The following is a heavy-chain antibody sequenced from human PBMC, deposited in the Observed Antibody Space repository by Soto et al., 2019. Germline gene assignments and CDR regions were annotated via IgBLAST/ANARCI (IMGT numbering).Heavy chain of an antibody. CDR3: ARWGLDYDILTGYYPMGSFDY. CDR2: TYYRSKWYN. V-gene: IGHV6-1*01. Sequence: SQTLSLTCAISGDSVSSNSAAWNWIRQSPSRGLEWLGRTYYRSKWYNDYAVSVKSRITINPDTSKNQLSLQLNSVTPEGTAVYYCARWGLDYDILTGYYPMGSFDYWGQGTLVTVSS. D-gene: IGHD3-9*01. J-gene: IGHJ4*02. CDR1: GDSVSSNSAA.